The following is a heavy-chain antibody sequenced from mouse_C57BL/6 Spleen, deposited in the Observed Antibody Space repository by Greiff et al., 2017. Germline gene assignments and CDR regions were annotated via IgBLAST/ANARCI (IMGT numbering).Heavy chain of an antibody. J-gene: IGHJ2*01. CDR1: GYAFSSYW. CDR2: IYPGDGDT. V-gene: IGHV1-80*01. CDR3: ARSIYYYGSSPY. Sequence: VNVVESGAELVKPGASVKISCKASGYAFSSYWMNWVKQRPGKGLEWIGQIYPGDGDTNYNGKFKGKATLTADKSSSTAYMQLSSLTSEDSAVYFCARSIYYYGSSPYWGQGTTLTVSS. D-gene: IGHD1-1*01.